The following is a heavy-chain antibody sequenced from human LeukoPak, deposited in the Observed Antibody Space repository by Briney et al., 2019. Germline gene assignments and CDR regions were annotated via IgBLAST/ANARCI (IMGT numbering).Heavy chain of an antibody. J-gene: IGHJ6*02. CDR2: IHHSGST. Sequence: PSETLSLTCAVYGGSFSGYYWSWIRQPPGKGLEWIGEIHHSGSTNYNPSLRSRVTISVDTSKNQFSLKLSSVTAADTAVYYCASGYSYYYGMDVWGQGTTVTVSS. V-gene: IGHV4-34*01. CDR1: GGSFSGYY. D-gene: IGHD2-21*01. CDR3: ASGYSYYYGMDV.